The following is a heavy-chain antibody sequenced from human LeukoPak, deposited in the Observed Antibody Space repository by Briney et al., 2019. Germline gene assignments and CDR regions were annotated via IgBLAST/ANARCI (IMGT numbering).Heavy chain of an antibody. V-gene: IGHV1-18*01. CDR1: GYTFTSYG. Sequence: ASVKVSCKASGYTFTSYGISWVRQAPGQGLEWMGWISAYSGNTNYAQKLQGRVTMTTDTSTSTAYMELRSLRSDDTAVYYCARGLVPHYYDSSGYYLTFDYWGQGTLVTVSS. CDR3: ARGLVPHYYDSSGYYLTFDY. CDR2: ISAYSGNT. D-gene: IGHD3-22*01. J-gene: IGHJ4*02.